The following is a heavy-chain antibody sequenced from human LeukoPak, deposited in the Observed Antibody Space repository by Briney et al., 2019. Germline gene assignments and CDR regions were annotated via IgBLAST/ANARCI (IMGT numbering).Heavy chain of an antibody. V-gene: IGHV1-46*02. J-gene: IGHJ4*02. D-gene: IGHD6-13*01. CDR2: INPNGGGA. Sequence: GTSVTLSLTGSGSTCNSFNKHWVRMAPGQGLEWMGIINPNGGGAFYAQKFQGRVTITRDTSTRTAYMELSSLRSEDTAVYYWASPPIRRGYLFDYWGQGTLVTVSS. CDR1: GSTCNSFN. CDR3: ASPPIRRGYLFDY.